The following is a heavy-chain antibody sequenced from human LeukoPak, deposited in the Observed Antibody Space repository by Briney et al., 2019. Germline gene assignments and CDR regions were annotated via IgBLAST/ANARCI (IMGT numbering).Heavy chain of an antibody. CDR2: INHSGST. D-gene: IGHD3-10*01. Sequence: PSETLSLTCAVYGGSLSGYYWSWIRQPPGKGLEWIGEINHSGSTNYNPSLKSRVTISVDTSKNQFSLKLSSVTAADTAVYYCAKRTAPTYYYGSGSYYRSPREYNWFDPWGQGTLVTVSS. CDR3: AKRTAPTYYYGSGSYYRSPREYNWFDP. CDR1: GGSLSGYY. V-gene: IGHV4-34*01. J-gene: IGHJ5*02.